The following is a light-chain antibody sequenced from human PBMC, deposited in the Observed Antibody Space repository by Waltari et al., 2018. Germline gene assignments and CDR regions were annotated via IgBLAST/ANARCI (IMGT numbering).Light chain of an antibody. CDR1: SSDIEGSY. J-gene: IGLJ3*02. CDR2: RNN. CDR3: ATWDDILRTPL. V-gene: IGLV1-47*01. Sequence: QSVLTQPPSASGTPGQRVTISCSGSSSDIEGSYVHWYQQFPGAAPKLLIYRNNQRPSGVPDRLSGSKFGSSASLAISGLRSEDEADYYCATWDDILRTPLFGGGTKLTVL.